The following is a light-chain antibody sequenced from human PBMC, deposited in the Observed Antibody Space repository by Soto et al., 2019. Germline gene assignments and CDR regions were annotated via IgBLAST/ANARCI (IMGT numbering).Light chain of an antibody. J-gene: IGLJ2*01. CDR1: SSDVGGYNY. V-gene: IGLV2-14*01. CDR2: EVN. Sequence: QSVLTQPASVSGSPGQSITISCTGTSSDVGGYNYVSWYQQHPGKAPKLMIFEVNNRPSGVSNRFSGSKSGITASLTISGLQAYDEADYYCSSYTSSSTLVFGGGTKLTVL. CDR3: SSYTSSSTLV.